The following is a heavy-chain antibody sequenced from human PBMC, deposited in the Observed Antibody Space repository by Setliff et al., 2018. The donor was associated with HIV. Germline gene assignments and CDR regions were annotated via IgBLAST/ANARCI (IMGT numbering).Heavy chain of an antibody. V-gene: IGHV4-39*07. D-gene: IGHD3-22*01. Sequence: PSETLSLTCNVSGFSFRNSFYNWGWIRQPPGKGLEWIGELSPSGTTRSNPSLQSRVTISLDTSNNQFSLKLSSVTAADTAVYYCARLTTTYYYDSSAYYHPVWGQGTLVTVSS. J-gene: IGHJ4*02. CDR1: GFSFRNSFYN. CDR2: LSPSGTT. CDR3: ARLTTTYYYDSSAYYHPV.